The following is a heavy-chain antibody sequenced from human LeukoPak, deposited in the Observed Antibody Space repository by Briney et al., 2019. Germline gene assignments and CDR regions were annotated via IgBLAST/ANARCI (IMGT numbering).Heavy chain of an antibody. J-gene: IGHJ4*02. CDR2: ISYDGSNK. D-gene: IGHD3-22*01. CDR1: GFTFSSYA. CDR3: ARSQGTYYYDSSGFDY. V-gene: IGHV3-30-3*01. Sequence: GGSLRLSCAASGFTFSSYAMHWVRQAPGKRLEWVAVISYDGSNKYYADSVKGRFTISRDNSKNTLYLQMNSLRAEDTAVYYCARSQGTYYYDSSGFDYWGQGTLVTVSS.